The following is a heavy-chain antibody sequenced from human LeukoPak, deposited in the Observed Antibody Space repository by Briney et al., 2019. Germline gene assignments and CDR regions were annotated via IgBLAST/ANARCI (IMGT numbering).Heavy chain of an antibody. CDR2: ISGGGENT. J-gene: IGHJ4*02. CDR1: GFTFGKYW. D-gene: IGHD3-3*01. V-gene: IGHV3-23*01. Sequence: PGGSLRLSCVASGFTFGKYWMSWVRQAPGKGLEWVSTISGGGENTHYADSVQGRFTISRDNSKSTLYLQMNSLRVEDTAVYYCARDVGQTMFDYWGQGTLVTVSS. CDR3: ARDVGQTMFDY.